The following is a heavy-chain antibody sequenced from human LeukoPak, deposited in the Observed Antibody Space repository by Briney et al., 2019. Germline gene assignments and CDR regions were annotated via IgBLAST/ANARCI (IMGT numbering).Heavy chain of an antibody. V-gene: IGHV4-59*01. J-gene: IGHJ4*02. D-gene: IGHD1-26*01. CDR1: GGSISSYY. CDR2: IYYSGST. Sequence: PSETLSLTCTVSGGSISSYYWSWIRQPPGKGLEWIGYIYYSGSTNYNPSLKSRVTISVDTSKNQFSLKLSSVTAADTAVYYCARGEWELLPGYWGQGTLVTVSS. CDR3: ARGEWELLPGY.